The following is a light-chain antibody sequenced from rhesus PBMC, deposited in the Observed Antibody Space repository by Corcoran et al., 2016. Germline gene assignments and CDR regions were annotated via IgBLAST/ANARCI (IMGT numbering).Light chain of an antibody. CDR2: EVS. J-gene: IGKJ3*01. V-gene: IGKV2S15*01. Sequence: DIVMTQTPLSLPVTPGEPASISCRSSQSLLHSGGKTYLYWYRQKPGQLPPLFIHEVSTRASGVPSRFSGNGSGTDFTLKISRVEAEDVGVYYYMQGRQLPLTFGPGTKLDIK. CDR1: QSLLHSGGKTY. CDR3: MQGRQLPLT.